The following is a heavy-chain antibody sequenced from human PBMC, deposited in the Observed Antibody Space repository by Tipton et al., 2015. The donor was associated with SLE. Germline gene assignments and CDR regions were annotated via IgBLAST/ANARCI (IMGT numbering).Heavy chain of an antibody. D-gene: IGHD1-26*01. CDR1: GGSISSSSYY. CDR2: LYYSGST. J-gene: IGHJ4*02. V-gene: IGHV4-39*01. Sequence: TLSLTCTVSGGSISSSSYYWGWIRQPPGKGLEWIGGLYYSGSTYYNPSLQSRVTISVDTSKNQFSLILSSVTAADTAVYYCARGKYSGSLFDYWGQGTLVTVSS. CDR3: ARGKYSGSLFDY.